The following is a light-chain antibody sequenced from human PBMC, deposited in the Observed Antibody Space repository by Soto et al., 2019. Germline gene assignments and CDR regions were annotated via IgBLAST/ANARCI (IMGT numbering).Light chain of an antibody. CDR2: DVS. V-gene: IGLV2-14*01. Sequence: QSALTQRASVSGSPGQSITISCTGTSSDVGGYNYVSWYQQHPGKAPKLMIYDVSNRPSGVSNRFSGSKSGNTASLTISGLQAEDEADYYCSSYTSSSRYVFGTGTKVTVL. CDR3: SSYTSSSRYV. J-gene: IGLJ1*01. CDR1: SSDVGGYNY.